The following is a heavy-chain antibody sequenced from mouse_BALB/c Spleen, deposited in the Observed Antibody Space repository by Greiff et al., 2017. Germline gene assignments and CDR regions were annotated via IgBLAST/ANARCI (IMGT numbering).Heavy chain of an antibody. V-gene: IGHV2-9*02. CDR3: ARALYGDYAMDY. J-gene: IGHJ4*01. D-gene: IGHD1-1*01. CDR2: IWAGGST. CDR1: GFSLTSYG. Sequence: QVQLQQSGPGLVAPSQSLSISCTVSGFSLTSYGVHWVRQPPGKGLEWLGVIWAGGSTNYNSALMSRRSISKDNYKSHVFLKMNSLQTDDTAMYYCARALYGDYAMDYWGQGTSVTVSA.